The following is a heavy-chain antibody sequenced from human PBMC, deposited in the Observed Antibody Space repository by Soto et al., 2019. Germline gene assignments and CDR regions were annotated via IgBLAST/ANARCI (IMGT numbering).Heavy chain of an antibody. CDR3: ARVSGSYYYGMDV. CDR2: IYHSGST. J-gene: IGHJ6*02. Sequence: QVQLQESGPGLVKPSGTLSLTCAVSGGSISSSNWWSWVRQPPGKGLEWIGEIYHSGSTNYNPSLTSRFTLSVDKSKNHFSLKLSSVTAAYTAVYYCARVSGSYYYGMDVWGQGNTVTVSS. V-gene: IGHV4-4*02. D-gene: IGHD1-26*01. CDR1: GGSISSSNW.